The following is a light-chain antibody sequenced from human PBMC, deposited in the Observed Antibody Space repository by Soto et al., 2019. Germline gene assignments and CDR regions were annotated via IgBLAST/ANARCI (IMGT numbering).Light chain of an antibody. J-gene: IGKJ1*01. CDR1: QSVSSY. Sequence: EIVLTQSPATLSLSPGERATLSCRASQSVSSYLAWYQQKPGQAPRLLIYDASNRATGIPARFSGSGSGTDFTLPISSLEPEDFAVYYCQQRSNWLWTFGQGTKVEI. V-gene: IGKV3-11*01. CDR2: DAS. CDR3: QQRSNWLWT.